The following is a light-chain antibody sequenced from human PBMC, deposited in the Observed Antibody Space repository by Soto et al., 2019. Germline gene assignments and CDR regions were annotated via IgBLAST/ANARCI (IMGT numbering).Light chain of an antibody. CDR1: SSDIGSYDR. J-gene: IGLJ1*01. CDR2: EVT. V-gene: IGLV2-18*02. CDR3: TSFTTSKTYI. Sequence: SVLTQPPSVSGSPGQSVTISCTGTSSDIGSYDRVSWYQQPPGTAPRLMIYEVTNRPSGVPDRFSGSKSGNTASLTISGLQPEDETDYYCTSFTTSKTYIFGTGTKATVL.